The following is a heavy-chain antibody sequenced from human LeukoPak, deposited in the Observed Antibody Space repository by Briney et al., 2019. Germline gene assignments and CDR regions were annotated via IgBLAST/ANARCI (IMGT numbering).Heavy chain of an antibody. CDR1: GYTFTSHA. Sequence: VASVKVSCKASGYTFTSHAIHWVRQAPGQRPEWMGWINAGSGDTKCSQNLEGRVTITRDTSASTAYMELSSLKSEDTAVYYCARELEQWSRYDFDYWGQGTLVTVSS. CDR3: ARELEQWSRYDFDY. J-gene: IGHJ4*02. CDR2: INAGSGDT. D-gene: IGHD6-19*01. V-gene: IGHV1-3*01.